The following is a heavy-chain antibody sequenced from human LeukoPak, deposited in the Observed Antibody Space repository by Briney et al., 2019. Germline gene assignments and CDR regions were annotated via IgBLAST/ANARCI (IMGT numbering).Heavy chain of an antibody. J-gene: IGHJ4*02. CDR3: ARLYDFWSGYYTGIDFDY. V-gene: IGHV3-7*01. CDR2: IKQDGSEK. D-gene: IGHD3-3*01. CDR1: GFTFSSYW. Sequence: GSLRLSCAASGFTFSSYWMSWVRQAPGKGLEWVANIKQDGSEKYYVDSVKGRFTISRDNAKNSLYLQMNSLRAEDTAVYYCARLYDFWSGYYTGIDFDYWGQGTLVTVSS.